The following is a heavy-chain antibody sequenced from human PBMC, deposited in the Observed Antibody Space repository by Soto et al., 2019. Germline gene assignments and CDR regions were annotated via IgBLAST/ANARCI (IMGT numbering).Heavy chain of an antibody. CDR1: GFTFSSYG. V-gene: IGHV3-30*18. Sequence: QVQLVESGGGVVQPGRSLRLSCAASGFTFSSYGMHWVRQAPGKGLEWVAVISYDGSNKYYADSVKGRFTISRDNSKNTLYLQMNSLRAEDTAVYYCAKDRWGTILGPCDYWGQGTLVTVSS. CDR2: ISYDGSNK. CDR3: AKDRWGTILGPCDY. J-gene: IGHJ4*02. D-gene: IGHD3-3*01.